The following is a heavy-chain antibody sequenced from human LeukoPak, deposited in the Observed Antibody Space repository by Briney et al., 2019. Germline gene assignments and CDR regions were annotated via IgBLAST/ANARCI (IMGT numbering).Heavy chain of an antibody. CDR1: GYTFTSYY. CDR2: IIPIFGTA. Sequence: ASVKVSCKASGYTFTSYYMHWVRQAPGQGLEWMGGIIPIFGTANYAQKFQGRVTITADKSTGTAYMELSSLRSEDTAVYYCARGLYCSSTSCVPYSWLNYYMDVWGKGTTVTVSS. V-gene: IGHV1-69*06. D-gene: IGHD2-2*01. CDR3: ARGLYCSSTSCVPYSWLNYYMDV. J-gene: IGHJ6*03.